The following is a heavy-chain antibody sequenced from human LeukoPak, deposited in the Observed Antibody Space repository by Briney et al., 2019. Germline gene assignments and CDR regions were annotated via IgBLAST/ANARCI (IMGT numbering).Heavy chain of an antibody. CDR3: ARASYRPPIYYDSSGYYWLDY. CDR2: INPNSGGT. CDR1: GYTFTGYY. J-gene: IGHJ4*02. V-gene: IGHV1-2*02. D-gene: IGHD3-22*01. Sequence: ASVKVSCKASGYTFTGYYMHWVRPAPGQGLAWMGWINPNSGGTNYAQKFQGRVTMTRDTSISTAYMELSRLRSDDTAVYYCARASYRPPIYYDSSGYYWLDYWGQGTLVTVSS.